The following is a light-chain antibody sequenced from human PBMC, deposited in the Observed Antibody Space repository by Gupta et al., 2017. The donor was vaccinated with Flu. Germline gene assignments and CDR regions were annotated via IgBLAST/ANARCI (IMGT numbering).Light chain of an antibody. Sequence: TDLIHGQGDSPIRYYASWYQQKPGQAPVLVIYGKNNRPAGIPDRFAGSSSGNTASLTITGAQAEDEADYYCNSRDSSGNHLVFGGGTKLTVL. CDR3: NSRDSSGNHLV. J-gene: IGLJ2*01. CDR1: SPIRYY. CDR2: GKN. V-gene: IGLV3-19*01.